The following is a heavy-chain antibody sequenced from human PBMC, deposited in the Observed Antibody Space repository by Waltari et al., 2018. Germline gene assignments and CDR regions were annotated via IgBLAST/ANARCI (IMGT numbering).Heavy chain of an antibody. Sequence: QVQLPQWGAGLLKPSETLSLTCAVYGGSFSGYYWSWLRQPPGKGLEWIGEINHSGSTNYNPSLKSRVTIAVDTSKNQFSLKLSCVTDADTAVYYCARGAIAAAGTPVYYFDYWGQGSLVTVSS. CDR2: INHSGST. J-gene: IGHJ4*02. CDR3: ARGAIAAAGTPVYYFDY. D-gene: IGHD6-13*01. V-gene: IGHV4-34*01. CDR1: GGSFSGYY.